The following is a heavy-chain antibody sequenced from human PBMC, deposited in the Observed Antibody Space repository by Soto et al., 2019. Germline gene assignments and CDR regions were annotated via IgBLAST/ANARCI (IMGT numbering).Heavy chain of an antibody. CDR1: GYTFTSYA. D-gene: IGHD6-19*01. J-gene: IGHJ3*02. V-gene: IGHV1-3*01. CDR2: INAGNGNT. Sequence: QVQLVQSGAEVKKPGASVKVSCKASGYTFTSYAMHWVRQAPGQRLEWMGWINAGNGNTKYSQKFQGRVTITRDTSASTAYMELSSLRSEDTAVYYCARLYSSGWYGDAFDIWGQGTMVTVSS. CDR3: ARLYSSGWYGDAFDI.